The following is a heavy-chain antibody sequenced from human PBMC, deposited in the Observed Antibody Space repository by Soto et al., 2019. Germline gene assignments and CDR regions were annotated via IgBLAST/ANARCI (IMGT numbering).Heavy chain of an antibody. Sequence: QVQLQESGPGLVKPSQTLSLTCTVSGGSISSGGYYWSWIRQHPGKGLEWIGYIYYSGSTYYNPSLKSRVTISVDTSKNQFSLKLSSVTAADTAVYYCARAPEVVVVPAAMHFDYWGQGTLVTVSS. J-gene: IGHJ4*02. CDR1: GGSISSGGYY. V-gene: IGHV4-31*03. CDR2: IYYSGST. CDR3: ARAPEVVVVPAAMHFDY. D-gene: IGHD2-2*01.